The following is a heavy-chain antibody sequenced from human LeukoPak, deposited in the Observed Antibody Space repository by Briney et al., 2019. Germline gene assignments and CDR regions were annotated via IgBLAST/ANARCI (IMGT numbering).Heavy chain of an antibody. CDR1: GFTVSSHY. CDR3: ATGSGSYRDALDI. J-gene: IGHJ3*02. CDR2: LFSGGTT. D-gene: IGHD3-10*01. Sequence: GGSLRLSCAASGFTVSSHYLTWVRQAPGKGLEWVSVLFSGGTTYYADSVKGRFTISRDNSKNTVYLQMNRMRADDTAVYYCATGSGSYRDALDIWGQGTMVTVSS. V-gene: IGHV3-66*01.